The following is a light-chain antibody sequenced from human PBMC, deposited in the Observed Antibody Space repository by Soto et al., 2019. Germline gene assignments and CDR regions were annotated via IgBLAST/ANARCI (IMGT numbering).Light chain of an antibody. J-gene: IGLJ1*01. Sequence: QSVLTQPAPVSGSPGQSITISCTGTSSVVGGYNFVSWYQQHPGKAPKLMIYDVSNRPSGVSNRFSGSKSGNTASLTISGLQAEDEADYYCSSYTSSSTYVFGTGTKVTVL. CDR1: SSVVGGYNF. V-gene: IGLV2-14*01. CDR3: SSYTSSSTYV. CDR2: DVS.